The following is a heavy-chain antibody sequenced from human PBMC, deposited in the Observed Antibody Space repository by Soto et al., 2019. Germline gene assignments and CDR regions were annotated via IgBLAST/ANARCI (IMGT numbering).Heavy chain of an antibody. CDR2: ISNSGSVI. Sequence: EVQLVESGGNLVQAGGSLRLSCAASGFSFISYSMSWVRQAPGKGLEWVSYISNSGSVIHDADSVKGRFTISRDNAKNSLSLQMNSLRDEDTALYYCVRARYDSSAYYYGYFDYWGQGTLVTVSS. CDR1: GFSFISYS. CDR3: VRARYDSSAYYYGYFDY. J-gene: IGHJ4*02. V-gene: IGHV3-48*02. D-gene: IGHD3-22*01.